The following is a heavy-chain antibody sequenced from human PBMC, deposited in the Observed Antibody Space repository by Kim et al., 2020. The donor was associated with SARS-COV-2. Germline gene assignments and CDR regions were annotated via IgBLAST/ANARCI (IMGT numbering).Heavy chain of an antibody. CDR2: IYYSGST. V-gene: IGHV4-31*03. CDR1: GGSISSGGYY. Sequence: SETLSLTCTVSGGSISSGGYYWSWIRQHPGKGLEWIGYIYYSGSTYYNPSLKSRVTISVDTSKNQFSLKLSSVTAADTAVYYCARFVRGVILDYWGQGTLVTVSS. CDR3: ARFVRGVILDY. D-gene: IGHD3-10*02. J-gene: IGHJ4*02.